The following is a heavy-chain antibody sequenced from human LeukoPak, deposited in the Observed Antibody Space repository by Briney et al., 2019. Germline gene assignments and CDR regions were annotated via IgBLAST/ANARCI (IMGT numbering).Heavy chain of an antibody. CDR2: IYPGDSDT. V-gene: IGHV5-51*01. CDR1: GYSFTSYS. J-gene: IGHJ4*02. Sequence: GESLKISCKGSGYSFTSYSIGWVRQMPGKGLEWMGIIYPGDSDTRYSPSFQGQVTISADKSISTAYLQWSSLKASDTAMYYCARHLFDFWSGYYTDYWGQGTLVTVSS. CDR3: ARHLFDFWSGYYTDY. D-gene: IGHD3-3*01.